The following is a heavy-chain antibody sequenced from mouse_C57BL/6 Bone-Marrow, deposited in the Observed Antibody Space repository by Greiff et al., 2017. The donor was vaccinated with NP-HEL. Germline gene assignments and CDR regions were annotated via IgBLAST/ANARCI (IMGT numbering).Heavy chain of an antibody. V-gene: IGHV5-12*01. J-gene: IGHJ4*01. CDR1: GFTFSDYY. CDR3: ARPHYYGRGYAMDY. Sequence: EVKLVESGGGLVQPGGSLKLSCAASGFTFSDYYMYWVRQTPEKRLEWVAYISNGGGSTYYPDTVKGRFTISRDNAKNTLYLQMSRLKSEDTAMYYGARPHYYGRGYAMDYWGQGTSVTVSS. CDR2: ISNGGGST. D-gene: IGHD1-2*01.